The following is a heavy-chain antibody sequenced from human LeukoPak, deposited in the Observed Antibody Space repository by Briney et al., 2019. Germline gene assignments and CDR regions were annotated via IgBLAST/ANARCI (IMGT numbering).Heavy chain of an antibody. V-gene: IGHV4-4*09. D-gene: IGHD6-13*01. CDR3: ARMVIAAAAHYSDY. CDR1: GGSISSYY. CDR2: IYSSGST. Sequence: SETLSLTCTVSGGSISSYYCTWIRQPPGKGLEWIGYIYSSGSTNYNPSLKSRVTISVDTAKNQFSLKLSSVTAADTAVYYCARMVIAAAAHYSDYWGQGTLVTVSA. J-gene: IGHJ4*02.